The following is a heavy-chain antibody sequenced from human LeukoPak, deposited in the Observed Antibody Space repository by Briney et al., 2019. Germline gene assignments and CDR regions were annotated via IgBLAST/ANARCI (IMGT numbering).Heavy chain of an antibody. J-gene: IGHJ4*02. CDR2: IKQDGSEK. CDR3: ARVFWSATSYYFEY. V-gene: IGHV3-7*05. Sequence: GXSLXLSCAVSEFTFSRYWMSWVRQAPGKGLDWVATIKQDGSEKYYVDSVEGRFTISRDNSKNSLYLQMDSLRAEDTAVYYCARVFWSATSYYFEYWGQGALVTVSS. D-gene: IGHD3-3*01. CDR1: EFTFSRYW.